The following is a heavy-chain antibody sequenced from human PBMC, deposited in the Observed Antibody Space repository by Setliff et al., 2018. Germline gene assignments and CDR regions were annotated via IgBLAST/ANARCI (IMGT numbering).Heavy chain of an antibody. J-gene: IGHJ4*02. Sequence: SETLSLTCNVSGVSIANTASYWSWIRQPAGKGPEWIGHIYASGSTYYNPSLKSRVTISVDTSKNQFSLKLSSVTAADAAVYYCARGRAGHSGHWGQGTLVTVSS. D-gene: IGHD6-19*01. V-gene: IGHV4-61*09. CDR1: GVSIANTASY. CDR3: ARGRAGHSGH. CDR2: IYASGST.